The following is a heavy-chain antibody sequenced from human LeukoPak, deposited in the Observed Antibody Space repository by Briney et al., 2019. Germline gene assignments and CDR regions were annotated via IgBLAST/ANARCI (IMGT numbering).Heavy chain of an antibody. Sequence: GGSLRLSCAASGFTFSNYWMHWVRQDPGKGLVWVSFINPDGSTTNYADSVKGRFTISRDNAKNALYLQMNSLRAEDTAVYYCAKDLHYGSADYWGQGTLVTVSS. CDR1: GFTFSNYW. CDR2: INPDGSTT. CDR3: AKDLHYGSADY. D-gene: IGHD3-10*01. V-gene: IGHV3-74*01. J-gene: IGHJ4*02.